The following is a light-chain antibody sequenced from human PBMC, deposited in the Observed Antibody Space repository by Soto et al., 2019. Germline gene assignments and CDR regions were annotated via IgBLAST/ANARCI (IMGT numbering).Light chain of an antibody. CDR3: LQDYNYPYT. CDR1: QGIRHD. J-gene: IGKJ2*01. Sequence: AIQMTQSPSSLSASVGDRVTITCRASQGIRHDLGWYQQKPGKAPKLLIYAASSLQSVVPSRFSGSGSCTDFTLTISSLQPEDFATYDCLQDYNYPYTFGQGTKLEIK. V-gene: IGKV1-6*01. CDR2: AAS.